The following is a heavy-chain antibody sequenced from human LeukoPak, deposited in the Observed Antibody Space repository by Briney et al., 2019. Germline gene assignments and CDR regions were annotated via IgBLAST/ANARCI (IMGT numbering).Heavy chain of an antibody. CDR1: GGSFIGNY. J-gene: IGHJ4*02. D-gene: IGHD6-6*01. CDR3: AGIAGDSSASR. V-gene: IGHV4-34*01. Sequence: SETLSLTCAVYGGSFIGNYWSWIRHPPGKGVEWIGAIKHNGSTNYNTPLKSRVTIPVDTSKNQFSRNCSSVAGAHKTRYYCAGIAGDSSASRWGQGTLVSDSS. CDR2: IKHNGST.